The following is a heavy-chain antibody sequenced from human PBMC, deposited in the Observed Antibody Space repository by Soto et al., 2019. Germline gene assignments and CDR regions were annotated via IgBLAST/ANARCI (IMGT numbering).Heavy chain of an antibody. D-gene: IGHD3-10*01. Sequence: SETLSLTCTVSGSSISSYYWSWIRQPPGKGLEWIGYIYYSGSTNYNPSLKSRVTISVDTSKDQFSLKLSSVTAADTAVYYCARETDYYGSGRDPRDAFDIWGQGTMVTVSS. J-gene: IGHJ3*02. CDR2: IYYSGST. CDR3: ARETDYYGSGRDPRDAFDI. CDR1: GSSISSYY. V-gene: IGHV4-59*12.